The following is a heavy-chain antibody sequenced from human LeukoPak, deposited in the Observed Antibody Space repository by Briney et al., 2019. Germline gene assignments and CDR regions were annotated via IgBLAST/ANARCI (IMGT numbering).Heavy chain of an antibody. V-gene: IGHV4-34*01. D-gene: IGHD2-15*01. CDR1: GGSFSGYY. J-gene: IGHJ4*02. CDR3: ARDTGCSGGSCYSFYDY. CDR2: INHSGST. Sequence: SETLSLTCAVYGGSFSGYYWSWIRQPPGKGLEWIGEINHSGSTNYNPSLKSRVTISVDTSKNQFSLKLSSVTAADTAVYYCARDTGCSGGSCYSFYDYWGQGTLVTVSS.